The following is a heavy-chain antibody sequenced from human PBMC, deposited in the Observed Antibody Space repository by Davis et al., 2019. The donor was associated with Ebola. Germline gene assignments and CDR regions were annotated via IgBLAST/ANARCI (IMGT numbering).Heavy chain of an antibody. Sequence: SESLTLSCTVSGGSISSHYWSWTWQPPAKALEWLGYIYYSGSTNYNSPLKTRVSISADTSKNQFSLKLSSVTAADTDVYYCATQEGGILWWGFDYWGQGTLVTVSS. V-gene: IGHV4-59*11. CDR2: IYYSGST. CDR3: ATQEGGILWWGFDY. J-gene: IGHJ4*02. CDR1: GGSISSHY. D-gene: IGHD2-21*01.